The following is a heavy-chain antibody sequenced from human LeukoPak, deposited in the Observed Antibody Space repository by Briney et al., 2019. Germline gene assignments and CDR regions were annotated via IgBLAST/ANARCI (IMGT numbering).Heavy chain of an antibody. D-gene: IGHD2-15*01. CDR2: VPCDGSSK. Sequence: GGSLRLSCAASGFTFSNYAMHWVRQAPGKGLEWVAVVPCDGSSKYYADSVKGLFTISRDNSKNTVYLQMSSLRGEDTAVYYCARDGASRGAPAEYWGQGTLVTVSS. V-gene: IGHV3-30*04. CDR1: GFTFSNYA. J-gene: IGHJ4*02. CDR3: ARDGASRGAPAEY.